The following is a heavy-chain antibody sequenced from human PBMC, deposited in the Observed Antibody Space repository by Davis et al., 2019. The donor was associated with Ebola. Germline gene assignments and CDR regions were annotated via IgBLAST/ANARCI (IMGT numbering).Heavy chain of an antibody. Sequence: SETLSLTCTVSGGSISSGSYYWSWIRQSAGKGLEWIGHIYTTGSTKYNPSLKSRVTISVDTSKNQFSLRLSSVTAADTALYHCARDIVGAFDIWGQGTMVTVSS. CDR3: ARDIVGAFDI. CDR2: IYTTGST. V-gene: IGHV4-61*09. J-gene: IGHJ3*02. D-gene: IGHD3-16*02. CDR1: GGSISSGSYY.